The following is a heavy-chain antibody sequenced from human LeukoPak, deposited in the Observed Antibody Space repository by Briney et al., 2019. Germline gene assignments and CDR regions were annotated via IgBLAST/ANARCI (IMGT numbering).Heavy chain of an antibody. Sequence: ASVKVSCKASGYTFTSYDINWVRQATGRGLEWMGWMNPNSGNTGYAQKFQGRVTMTRNTSISTAYMELSSLRSEDTAVYYCARGQRDSSGYYSFDYWGQGTLVTVSS. CDR1: GYTFTSYD. CDR2: MNPNSGNT. CDR3: ARGQRDSSGYYSFDY. J-gene: IGHJ4*02. D-gene: IGHD3-22*01. V-gene: IGHV1-8*01.